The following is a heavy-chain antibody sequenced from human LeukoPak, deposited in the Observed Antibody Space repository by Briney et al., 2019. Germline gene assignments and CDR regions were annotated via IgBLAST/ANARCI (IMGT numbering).Heavy chain of an antibody. D-gene: IGHD5-18*01. V-gene: IGHV4-30-4*01. CDR3: ARARRGYSSGRAAFDI. J-gene: IGHJ3*02. Sequence: SQTLSLTCTVSGGSISSGDYYWSWIRQPPGKGLEWIGYIYYSGSTYYNPSLKSRVTISVDTSKNQFSLKLSSVTAADTAVYYCARARRGYSSGRAAFDIWGQGTMVTVSS. CDR2: IYYSGST. CDR1: GGSISSGDYY.